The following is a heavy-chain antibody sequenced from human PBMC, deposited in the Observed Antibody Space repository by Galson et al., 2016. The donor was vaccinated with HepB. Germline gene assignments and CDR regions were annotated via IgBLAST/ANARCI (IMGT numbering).Heavy chain of an antibody. Sequence: SLRLSCAASGFTFRNYGMHWVRQAPGQGLEWVAIISHDGSLKFYADSVKGRFTISRDNSKNTLYLQMNSLRPEDTAIYYCAKAMAAARTNWFEHWGQGVLVTVSS. CDR1: GFTFRNYG. J-gene: IGHJ5*02. CDR3: AKAMAAARTNWFEH. D-gene: IGHD6-13*01. CDR2: ISHDGSLK. V-gene: IGHV3-30*18.